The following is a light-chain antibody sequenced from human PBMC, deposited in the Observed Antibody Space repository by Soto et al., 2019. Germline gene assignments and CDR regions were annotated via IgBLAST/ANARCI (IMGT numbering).Light chain of an antibody. Sequence: EIVMTQSPGTLSLSPGERATLSCRASQSVSSSYLAWYQQTPGQAPRLLIYGASRRATGIPARFSGSGSGTDFTLTISRLQPEDFAVYYCQQYGSSPHTFGQGTRLEIK. V-gene: IGKV3-20*01. J-gene: IGKJ5*01. CDR1: QSVSSSY. CDR2: GAS. CDR3: QQYGSSPHT.